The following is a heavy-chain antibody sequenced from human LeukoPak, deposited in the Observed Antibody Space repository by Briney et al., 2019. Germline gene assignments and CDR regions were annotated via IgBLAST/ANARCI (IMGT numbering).Heavy chain of an antibody. CDR2: INSDGSST. J-gene: IGHJ4*02. CDR3: ARVDSSGWAPFDC. CDR1: GFTFSSYW. V-gene: IGHV3-74*01. Sequence: GGSLRLSCAASGFTFSSYWMHWLRQAPGKGLVWVSRINSDGSSTSYADSVKGRFTISRDNAKNTLYLQMNSLRAEDTAVYYCARVDSSGWAPFDCWGQGTLVTVTS. D-gene: IGHD6-19*01.